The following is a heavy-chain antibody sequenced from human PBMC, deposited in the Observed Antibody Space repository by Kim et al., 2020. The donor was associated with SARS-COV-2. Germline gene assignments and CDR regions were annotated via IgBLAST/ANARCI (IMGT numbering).Heavy chain of an antibody. CDR1: GEAFSGYY. CDR2: VHHTGLT. CDR3: ARLAFYVMDV. Sequence: SETLSLTCGVYGEAFSGYYWSWIRQFPGKGLQWIGDVHHTGLTNYNPPLKSRVSISADATKSQFSLNLTSMTAADTAVYYCARLAFYVMDVWGQGITVTVS. J-gene: IGHJ6*02. D-gene: IGHD3-3*02. V-gene: IGHV4-34*01.